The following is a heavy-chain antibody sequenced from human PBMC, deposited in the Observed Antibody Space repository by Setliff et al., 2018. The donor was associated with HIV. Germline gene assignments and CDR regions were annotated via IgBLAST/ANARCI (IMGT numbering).Heavy chain of an antibody. CDR1: GGFISTGGYS. V-gene: IGHV4-30-2*01. J-gene: IGHJ4*02. Sequence: SETLSLTCTVSGGFISTGGYSWSWIRQPPGKGLEWIGYIYHSGNTYYNPSLKSRVSISVDRSKNHFSLGLSSVTAADTAVYYCARGGSRGSWYWDYWGQGTLVTVSS. D-gene: IGHD6-13*01. CDR3: ARGGSRGSWYWDY. CDR2: IYHSGNT.